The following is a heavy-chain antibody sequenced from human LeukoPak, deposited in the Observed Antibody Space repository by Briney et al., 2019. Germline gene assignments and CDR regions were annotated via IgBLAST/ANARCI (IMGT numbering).Heavy chain of an antibody. CDR3: ANASGDIVVVVAAIDY. CDR1: GFTFSRYG. CDR2: ISYDGSNK. Sequence: GRSLRLSCAASGFTFSRYGMHWVRQAPGKGLEWVAVISYDGSNKYYADSVKGRFTISRDNSKNTLYLQMNSLRAEDTAVYYCANASGDIVVVVAAIDYWGQGTLVTVSS. J-gene: IGHJ4*01. V-gene: IGHV3-30*18. D-gene: IGHD2-15*01.